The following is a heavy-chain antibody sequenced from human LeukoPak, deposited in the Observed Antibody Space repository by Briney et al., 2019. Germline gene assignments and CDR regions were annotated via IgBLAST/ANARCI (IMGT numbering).Heavy chain of an antibody. Sequence: ASVKVSCKASGYTLTGYFMYWVRQAPGQGLEWMGWINPNSGDTDYAQLFQGRVTMTRDTSITTAYMELSSLRSDDTAVYYCARGYTPPHTSIEYWGQGTLVTVSS. J-gene: IGHJ1*01. D-gene: IGHD2/OR15-2a*01. CDR1: GYTLTGYF. V-gene: IGHV1-2*02. CDR3: ARGYTPPHTSIEY. CDR2: INPNSGDT.